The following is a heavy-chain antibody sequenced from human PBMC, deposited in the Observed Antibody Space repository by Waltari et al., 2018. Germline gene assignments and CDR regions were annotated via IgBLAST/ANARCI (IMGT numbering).Heavy chain of an antibody. V-gene: IGHV4-38-2*02. J-gene: IGHJ4*02. CDR1: GYSISSGYY. D-gene: IGHD4-17*01. CDR2: IYHSGST. CDR3: ASRPRREIYGDYDLDY. Sequence: QVQLQESGPGLVKPSETLSLTCTVSGYSISSGYYWGWIRQPPGKGLEWIGSIYHSGSTCYNPSLKRRVTISVDTSKNQFARKLSSVTAADTAVYYCASRPRREIYGDYDLDYWGQGTLVTVSS.